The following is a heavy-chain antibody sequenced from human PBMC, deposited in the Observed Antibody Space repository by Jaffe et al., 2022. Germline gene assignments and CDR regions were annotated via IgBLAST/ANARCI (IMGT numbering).Heavy chain of an antibody. J-gene: IGHJ4*02. D-gene: IGHD3-10*01. CDR1: GGTFSSYA. CDR3: ARPRYYYGSGSYYREYYFDY. CDR2: IIPIFGTA. Sequence: QVQLVQSGAEVKKPGSSVKVSCKASGGTFSSYAISWVRQAPGQGLEWMGGIIPIFGTANYAQKFQGRVTITADESTSTAYMELSSLRSEDTAVYYCARPRYYYGSGSYYREYYFDYWGQGTLVTVSS. V-gene: IGHV1-69*01.